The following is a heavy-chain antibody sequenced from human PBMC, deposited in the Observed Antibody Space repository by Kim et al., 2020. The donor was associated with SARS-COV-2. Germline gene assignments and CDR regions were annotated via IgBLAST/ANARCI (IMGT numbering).Heavy chain of an antibody. D-gene: IGHD6-13*01. CDR2: ISWDGGST. CDR1: GFTFDDYA. J-gene: IGHJ4*02. CDR3: AGSSSWYEYYFDY. Sequence: GGSLRLSCAASGFTFDDYAMHWVRQAPGKGLEWVSLISWDGGSTYYADSVKGRFTISRDNSKNSLYLQMNSLRAEDTALYYCAGSSSWYEYYFDYWGQGTLVTVSS. V-gene: IGHV3-43D*03.